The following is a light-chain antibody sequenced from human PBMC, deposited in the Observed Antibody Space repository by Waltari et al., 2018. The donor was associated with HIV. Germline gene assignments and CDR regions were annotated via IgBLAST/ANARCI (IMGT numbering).Light chain of an antibody. Sequence: DTQMTQSQSSLSASVGDRITITCQASQDIGNYLNWYQHKPGKAPKLLIYDAVNLEAGVPSRFRGSGSGTHFTFSISSLQPEDIATYYCQQYYDVVYTFAQGTKLDMK. V-gene: IGKV1-33*01. CDR2: DAV. CDR1: QDIGNY. J-gene: IGKJ2*01. CDR3: QQYYDVVYT.